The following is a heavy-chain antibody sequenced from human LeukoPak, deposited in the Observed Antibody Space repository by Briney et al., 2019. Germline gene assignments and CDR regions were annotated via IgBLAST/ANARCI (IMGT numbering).Heavy chain of an antibody. J-gene: IGHJ4*02. CDR1: GYTFTSYG. CDR2: ISAYNGNP. Sequence: ASVKVSCKASGYTFTSYGISWVRQAPGQGLEWMGWISAYNGNPNYAQKLQGRVTMTTDTSTSTAYMELRSLRSDDTAVYYCARDDPVVPAAIPGDYWGQGTLVTVSS. CDR3: ARDDPVVPAAIPGDY. V-gene: IGHV1-18*01. D-gene: IGHD2-2*02.